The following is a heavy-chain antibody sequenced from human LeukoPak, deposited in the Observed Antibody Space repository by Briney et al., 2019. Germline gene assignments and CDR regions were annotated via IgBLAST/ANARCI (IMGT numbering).Heavy chain of an antibody. Sequence: GGSLRLSCAASGFTFSSYAKHWVRQAPGKGLEWVSAISGSGGSTYYADSVKGRFTISRDNSKNTLYLQMNSLRAEDTAVYYCASRGTSYSYGPDALDIWGQGTMVTVSS. CDR1: GFTFSSYA. D-gene: IGHD5-18*01. J-gene: IGHJ3*02. V-gene: IGHV3-23*01. CDR2: ISGSGGST. CDR3: ASRGTSYSYGPDALDI.